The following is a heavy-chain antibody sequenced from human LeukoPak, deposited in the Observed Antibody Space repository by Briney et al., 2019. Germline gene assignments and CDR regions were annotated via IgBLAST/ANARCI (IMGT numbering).Heavy chain of an antibody. CDR1: GYTFTSYD. Sequence: ASVKVSCKASGYTFTSYDINWVRQATGQGLEWMGWMNPNSGNTSYAQKFQGRVTMTRNTSISTAYMELSSLRSEDTAVYYCARAGITMVRGVIEGDAFDIWGQGTMVTVSS. CDR2: MNPNSGNT. D-gene: IGHD3-10*01. J-gene: IGHJ3*02. CDR3: ARAGITMVRGVIEGDAFDI. V-gene: IGHV1-8*01.